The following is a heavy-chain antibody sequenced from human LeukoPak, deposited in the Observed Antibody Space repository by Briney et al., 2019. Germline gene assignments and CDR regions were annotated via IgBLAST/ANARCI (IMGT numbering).Heavy chain of an antibody. CDR1: GFTFSSYW. Sequence: GGSLRLSCAASGFTFSSYWMSWFRQAPGKGLEWVANINQDGSQKFSVDSVKGRFTISRDNAKNSLSLQMNSLRVEDTAVYYCARDWFDGDYDRFDYWGQGTLVTVSS. J-gene: IGHJ4*02. V-gene: IGHV3-7*03. CDR3: ARDWFDGDYDRFDY. CDR2: INQDGSQK. D-gene: IGHD4-17*01.